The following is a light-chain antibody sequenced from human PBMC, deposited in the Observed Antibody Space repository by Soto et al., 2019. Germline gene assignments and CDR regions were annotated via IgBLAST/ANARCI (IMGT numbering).Light chain of an antibody. CDR2: EVS. Sequence: QSALTQPPSASGSPGQSVTISCTGTSNDVGNYNYVSWYQQHPGKAPKVLISEVSKRPSGVPDRFSGSKSGNMASLTVSGLQAEDEADYSRSSYSGTNNLLIFGGGTKLTVL. V-gene: IGLV2-8*01. CDR3: SSYSGTNNLLI. J-gene: IGLJ2*01. CDR1: SNDVGNYNY.